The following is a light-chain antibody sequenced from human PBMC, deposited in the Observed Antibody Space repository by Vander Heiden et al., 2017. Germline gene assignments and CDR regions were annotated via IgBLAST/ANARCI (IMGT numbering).Light chain of an antibody. J-gene: IGKJ1*01. CDR3: QQSYSNRT. V-gene: IGKV1-39*01. Sequence: IQMTQSPSSLSASVGDRVTITCRASQSISSYLNWYQQKPGKAPKLLIYAASSLQSGVPSRFSGSGSGTDFTLTISSLQPEDFATYYCQQSYSNRTFGQGTKVEIK. CDR1: QSISSY. CDR2: AAS.